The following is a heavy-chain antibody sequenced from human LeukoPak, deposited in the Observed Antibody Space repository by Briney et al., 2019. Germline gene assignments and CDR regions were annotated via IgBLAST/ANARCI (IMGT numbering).Heavy chain of an antibody. CDR1: GYTFTSYA. V-gene: IGHV1-18*01. CDR3: ARDDSSWARFDY. D-gene: IGHD6-13*01. J-gene: IGHJ4*02. CDR2: INAYNGNT. Sequence: ASVKVSCKASGYTFTSYAMHWVRQAPGQRLEWMGWINAYNGNTNYAQKLQGRVTMTTDTSTSTAYMELRSLRSDDTAVYYCARDDSSWARFDYWGQGTLVTVSS.